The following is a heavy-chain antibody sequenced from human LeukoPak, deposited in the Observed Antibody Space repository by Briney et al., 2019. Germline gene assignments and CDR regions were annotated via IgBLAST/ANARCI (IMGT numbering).Heavy chain of an antibody. CDR1: GFTFSSYS. CDR2: ISGSTDGP. Sequence: PGGSLRLSCAASGFTFSSYSMSWVRQAPGKGLEWVSTISGSTDGPYYADSVKGRFTISRGNSKNMLYLQINSLRAEDTAVYYCAKDPLAYGGHYFDYWGQGTLVTVSS. D-gene: IGHD4-23*01. J-gene: IGHJ4*02. V-gene: IGHV3-23*01. CDR3: AKDPLAYGGHYFDY.